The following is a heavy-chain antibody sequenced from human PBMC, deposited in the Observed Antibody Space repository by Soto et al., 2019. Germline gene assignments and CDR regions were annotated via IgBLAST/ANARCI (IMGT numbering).Heavy chain of an antibody. CDR2: ISSSSSYI. D-gene: IGHD6-6*01. CDR3: ARDRRAARNWFDP. Sequence: GGSLRLSCAASGFTFSSYSMNWVRQAPGKGLEWVSSISSSSSYIYYADSVKGRFTISRDNAKNSLYLQMNSLRAEDTVVYYCARDRRAARNWFDPWGQGTLVTVSS. V-gene: IGHV3-21*01. CDR1: GFTFSSYS. J-gene: IGHJ5*02.